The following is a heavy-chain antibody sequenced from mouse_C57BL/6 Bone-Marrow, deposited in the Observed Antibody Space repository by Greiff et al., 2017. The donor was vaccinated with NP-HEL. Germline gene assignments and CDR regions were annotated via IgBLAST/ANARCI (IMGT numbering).Heavy chain of an antibody. J-gene: IGHJ2*01. Sequence: QVQLQQSGAELARPGASVKLSCKASGYTFTSYGISWVKQRTGQGLEWIGEIYPRSGNTYYNEKFKGKATLTADKSSSTAYMELRSLTSEDSAVYFCARDMANWDYFDYWGQGTTLTVSS. CDR2: IYPRSGNT. D-gene: IGHD4-1*01. CDR3: ARDMANWDYFDY. V-gene: IGHV1-81*01. CDR1: GYTFTSYG.